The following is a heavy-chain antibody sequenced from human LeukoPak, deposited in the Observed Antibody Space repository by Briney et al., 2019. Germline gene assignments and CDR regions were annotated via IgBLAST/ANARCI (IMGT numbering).Heavy chain of an antibody. CDR2: IRSKANTFAT. Sequence: GGSLRLSCAASGFSFSDSAVHWVPQASGKGLEWVGRIRSKANTFATTYAASVKGRFTISRDESKNTAYLQMNSLKTEDTAVYYCTRPDCTGGSCSLDYWGQGTLVTVSS. D-gene: IGHD2-15*01. CDR1: GFSFSDSA. CDR3: TRPDCTGGSCSLDY. J-gene: IGHJ4*02. V-gene: IGHV3-73*01.